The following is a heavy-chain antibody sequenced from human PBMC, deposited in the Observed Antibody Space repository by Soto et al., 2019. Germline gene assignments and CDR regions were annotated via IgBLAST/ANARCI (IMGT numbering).Heavy chain of an antibody. V-gene: IGHV3-74*03. Sequence: EEQLVESGGALVQPGGSLRLSCAASEFTFSYFWIYWVRQAPGKGLAWVSHINSDGSSGTYADSVKGRFTISRDNAKNTVYLPRNNLRADDTGVYFCARDSGSYFSLDLWGQGTVVTVPS. CDR1: EFTFSYFW. CDR3: ARDSGSYFSLDL. CDR2: INSDGSSG. J-gene: IGHJ5*02. D-gene: IGHD1-26*01.